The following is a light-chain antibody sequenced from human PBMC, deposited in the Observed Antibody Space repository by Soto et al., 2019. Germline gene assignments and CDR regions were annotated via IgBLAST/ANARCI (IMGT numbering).Light chain of an antibody. J-gene: IGKJ5*01. Sequence: EIVLTQSPAALSVSPGERVTLSCRASQGIGSTLAWYQQKPGQTPRLLIYDSSTRATGIPARFSGSGSGTELTINISRLEPEDFAVYYCEQRSNCTRSFGQLTRREIK. CDR1: QGIGST. V-gene: IGKV3D-11*03. CDR2: DSS. CDR3: EQRSNCTRS.